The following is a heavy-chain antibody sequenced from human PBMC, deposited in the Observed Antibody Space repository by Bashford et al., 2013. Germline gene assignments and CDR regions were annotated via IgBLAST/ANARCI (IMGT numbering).Heavy chain of an antibody. CDR2: ISYSGST. CDR1: GGSISTYF. J-gene: IGHJ5*02. V-gene: IGHV4-59*01. CDR3: ARDVSNYEFDP. D-gene: IGHD4-11*01. Sequence: SETLSLTCTVSGGSISTYFWTWIRQSPGKGLEWIGYISYSGSTNYNPSLKSRVTISLDTSRRQFSLNLRSVTAADTAMYYCARDVSNYEFDPVGPGEPWVTVSS.